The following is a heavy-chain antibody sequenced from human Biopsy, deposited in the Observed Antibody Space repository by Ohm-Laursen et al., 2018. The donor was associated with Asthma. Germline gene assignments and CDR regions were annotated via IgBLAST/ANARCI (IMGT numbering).Heavy chain of an antibody. Sequence: SSLRLSCAASGFSFNSYGMHWVRQAPGKGLEWVAVMSFDGRQTYYAGSMKGRFTISRDNAKSTLYLQMNRLRTDDMAVYYCAKRGGYSDLTDFDHWGQGTLVTVSS. V-gene: IGHV3-30*18. D-gene: IGHD3-16*01. CDR2: MSFDGRQT. CDR3: AKRGGYSDLTDFDH. CDR1: GFSFNSYG. J-gene: IGHJ4*02.